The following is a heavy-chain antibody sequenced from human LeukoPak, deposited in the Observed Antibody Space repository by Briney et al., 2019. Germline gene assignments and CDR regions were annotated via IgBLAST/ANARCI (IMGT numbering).Heavy chain of an antibody. D-gene: IGHD6-19*01. V-gene: IGHV4-4*07. CDR2: IYTSGST. CDR3: ARDVDDVAVAGNWFDP. Sequence: SETLSLTCTVSGGSISSYYWSWIRQPAGKGLEWIGRIYTSGSTNYNPSLKSRVTMSVDTSKNQFSLKLSSVTAADTAVYYCARDVDDVAVAGNWFDPWGQGTLVTVSS. CDR1: GGSISSYY. J-gene: IGHJ5*02.